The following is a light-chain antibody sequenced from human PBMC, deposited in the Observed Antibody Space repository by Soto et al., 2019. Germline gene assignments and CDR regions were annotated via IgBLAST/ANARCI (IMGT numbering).Light chain of an antibody. V-gene: IGKV3-15*01. CDR3: QQYNNWPIT. CDR1: QRVSSN. J-gene: IGKJ5*01. CDR2: GAS. Sequence: EIVMTQSPATLSVSPGERATLSCRASQRVSSNLAWYQQKPGQAPRLLIYGASTRATGIPARFSGSGSGTEFTLTISSLQSEDFEVYYCQQYNNWPITFDQGTRLEIK.